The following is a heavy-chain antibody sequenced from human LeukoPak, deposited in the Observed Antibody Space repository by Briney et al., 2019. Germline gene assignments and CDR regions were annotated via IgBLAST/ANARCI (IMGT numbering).Heavy chain of an antibody. V-gene: IGHV3-23*01. Sequence: GGSLTLSCAASGFTFSTYAMSWVRQAPGKGLEWVSAIGGSGGSTYYADSVKGRFTISRDNSKNTLYLQMNSLRAEDTAVYYCAKEGYRYGYAIDYWGQGTLVTVSS. CDR1: GFTFSTYA. CDR2: IGGSGGST. D-gene: IGHD5-18*01. CDR3: AKEGYRYGYAIDY. J-gene: IGHJ4*02.